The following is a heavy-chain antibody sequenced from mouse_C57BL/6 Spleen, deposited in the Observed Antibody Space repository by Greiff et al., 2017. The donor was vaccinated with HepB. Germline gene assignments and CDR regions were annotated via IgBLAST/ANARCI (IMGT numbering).Heavy chain of an antibody. CDR3: ARLYAAENY. V-gene: IGHV5-17*01. CDR2: ISSGSSTI. Sequence: EVKVVESGGGLVKPGGSLKLSCAASGFTFSDYGMHWVRQAPEKGLEWVAYISSGSSTIYYADTVKGRFTISRDNAKNTLFLQMTSLRSEDTAMYYCARLYAAENYWGQGTTLTVSS. CDR1: GFTFSDYG. J-gene: IGHJ2*01. D-gene: IGHD2-14*01.